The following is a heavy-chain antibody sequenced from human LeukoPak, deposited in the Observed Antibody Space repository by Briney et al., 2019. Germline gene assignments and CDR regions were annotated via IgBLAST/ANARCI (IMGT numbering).Heavy chain of an antibody. CDR1: GFIFSSHC. CDR2: IWYDGSNK. D-gene: IGHD1-26*01. V-gene: IGHV3-33*01. Sequence: PPGRSLRLSCAASGFIFSSHCMHSVGQAPRRRLEWVAVIWYDGSNKYYADSVKGRFTISRDNSKNTLYQQMNRLRAEDTDVYYSARDDAGATSLDYWGQGTLVTVSS. J-gene: IGHJ4*02. CDR3: ARDDAGATSLDY.